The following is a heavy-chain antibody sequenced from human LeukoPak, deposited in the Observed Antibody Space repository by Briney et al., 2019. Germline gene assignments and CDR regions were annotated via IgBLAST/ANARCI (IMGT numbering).Heavy chain of an antibody. CDR3: AGARRYCSGGSCYPNWFDP. J-gene: IGHJ5*02. D-gene: IGHD2-15*01. V-gene: IGHV1-2*02. Sequence: ASVKDSCKASGYTFTGYYMHWVRQAPEQGLEWMEWINPNSGGTNYAQKFQGRVTMTRDTSISTAYMELSRLRSDDTAVYYCAGARRYCSGGSCYPNWFDPWGQGTLVTVSS. CDR1: GYTFTGYY. CDR2: INPNSGGT.